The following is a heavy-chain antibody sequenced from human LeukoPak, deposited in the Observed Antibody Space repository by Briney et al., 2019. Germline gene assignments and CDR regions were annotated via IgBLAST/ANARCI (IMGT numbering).Heavy chain of an antibody. D-gene: IGHD3-10*02. Sequence: GGSLRLSCAASGFTFSSYSMNWVRRAPGKGLEWVSYISSSGSTIYYADSVKGRFTISRDNAKNSLYLQMNSLRAEDTAVYYCAKLGITMIGGVWGKGTTVTISS. CDR3: AKLGITMIGGV. V-gene: IGHV3-48*04. J-gene: IGHJ6*04. CDR2: ISSSGSTI. CDR1: GFTFSSYS.